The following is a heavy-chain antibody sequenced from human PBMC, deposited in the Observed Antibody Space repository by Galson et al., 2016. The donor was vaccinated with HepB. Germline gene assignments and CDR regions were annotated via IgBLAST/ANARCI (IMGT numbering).Heavy chain of an antibody. Sequence: SLRLSCAASGFIFSGCGMHWVRQAPGKGLEWVAVISYDGSNKDYADSVEGRFSISRDNFRNTLHLQMNSLRAEDTAVYYCAKDLDGCPITTCYRRYYFYMDAWGKGTTVTVSS. J-gene: IGHJ6*03. CDR2: ISYDGSNK. CDR1: GFIFSGCG. CDR3: AKDLDGCPITTCYRRYYFYMDA. V-gene: IGHV3-30*18. D-gene: IGHD2-8*01.